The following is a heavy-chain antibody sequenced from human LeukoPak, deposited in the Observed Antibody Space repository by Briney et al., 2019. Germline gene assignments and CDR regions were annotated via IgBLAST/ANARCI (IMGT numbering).Heavy chain of an antibody. Sequence: ASVKVSCKASGFTFTSSAMQWVRQARGQRLEWIGWIVVGSGNTNYALKFQERVTITRDMSTSTAYMELSSLRSEDTAVYYCAAETGDRLRVDYWGQGTLVTVSS. J-gene: IGHJ4*02. D-gene: IGHD7-27*01. V-gene: IGHV1-58*02. CDR2: IVVGSGNT. CDR3: AAETGDRLRVDY. CDR1: GFTFTSSA.